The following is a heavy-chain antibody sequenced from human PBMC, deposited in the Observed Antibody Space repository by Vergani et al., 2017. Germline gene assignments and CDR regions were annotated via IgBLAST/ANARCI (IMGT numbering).Heavy chain of an antibody. CDR3: AKANPRNSGYDYLYYYHAMDV. Sequence: EVQLLESGGDLVQPGGSLRLSCAASGFTFNHYALNWVRQAPGKGLEWGSGISCSGGSTYDAGSVKGRFTISRDSAKNTLYLQMNSLSGGDPTVYYCAKANPRNSGYDYLYYYHAMDVWCQGTTVTVSS. CDR1: GFTFNHYA. J-gene: IGHJ6*02. V-gene: IGHV3-23*01. D-gene: IGHD5-12*01. CDR2: ISCSGGST.